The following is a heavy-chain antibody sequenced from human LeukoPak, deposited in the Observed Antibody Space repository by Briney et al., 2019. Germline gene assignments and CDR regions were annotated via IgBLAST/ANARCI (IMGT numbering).Heavy chain of an antibody. D-gene: IGHD1-7*01. J-gene: IGHJ4*02. CDR1: GFTFSDHY. CDR3: GRMPSGNYYYDY. V-gene: IGHV3-72*01. Sequence: QPGGSLRPSCAVSGFTFSDHYMDWVRQAPGKGLEWVGRSRNKANSFTTEYAASVKGRFAISRDDSKNSLHLQMNSLETEDTAVYCGGRMPSGNYYYDYWGQGTLVTVSS. CDR2: SRNKANSFTT.